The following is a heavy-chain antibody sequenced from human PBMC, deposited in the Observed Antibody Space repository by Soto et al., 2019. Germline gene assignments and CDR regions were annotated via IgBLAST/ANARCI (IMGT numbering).Heavy chain of an antibody. J-gene: IGHJ5*02. CDR2: ISGSGGST. CDR3: AKDSSRSSSWRQKEWFDP. D-gene: IGHD6-13*01. V-gene: IGHV3-23*01. CDR1: GFTFSSYA. Sequence: GGSLRLSCAASGFTFSSYAMSWVRQAPGKGLGWVSAISGSGGSTYYADSVKGRFTISRDNSKNTLYLQMNSLRAEDTAVYYCAKDSSRSSSWRQKEWFDPWGKGTLVTVS.